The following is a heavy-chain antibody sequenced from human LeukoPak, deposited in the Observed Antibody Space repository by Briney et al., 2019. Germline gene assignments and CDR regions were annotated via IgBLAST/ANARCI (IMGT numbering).Heavy chain of an antibody. Sequence: SETLSLTCAVCGGSFSGYYWSWIRQPPGKGLEWIGEINHSGSTNYNPSLKSRVTISVDTSKNQFSLKLSSVTAADTAVYYCARLGWPPYYYGMDVWGQGTTVTVSS. CDR1: GGSFSGYY. V-gene: IGHV4-34*01. CDR3: ARLGWPPYYYGMDV. D-gene: IGHD5-24*01. CDR2: INHSGST. J-gene: IGHJ6*02.